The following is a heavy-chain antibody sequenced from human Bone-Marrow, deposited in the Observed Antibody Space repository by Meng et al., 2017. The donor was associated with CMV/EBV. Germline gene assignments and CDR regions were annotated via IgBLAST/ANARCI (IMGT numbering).Heavy chain of an antibody. V-gene: IGHV4-39*07. CDR3: ASHIVLVPAAMEGDDYFDY. CDR2: IYYSENT. Sequence: LSCTVACCAISSSSYYWGWIRQPPGKGLEWIGSIYYSENTFYNPSLKSRVTISLDTSKNQFSLKLSSVTAADTAVYYCASHIVLVPAAMEGDDYFDYWGQGTLVTVAS. J-gene: IGHJ4*02. D-gene: IGHD2-2*01. CDR1: CCAISSSSYY.